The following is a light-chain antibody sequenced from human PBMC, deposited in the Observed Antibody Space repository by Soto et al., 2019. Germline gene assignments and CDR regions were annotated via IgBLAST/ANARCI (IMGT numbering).Light chain of an antibody. J-gene: IGLJ3*02. CDR2: EVN. Sequence: QSALTQPASLSGSPGQSITISCTGTSSDIGAYDYVSWFQQHPGKAPKLMISEVNNRPSGVSNRFSGSKSGNTAYLTISGLQAEDDADYYCSSFTTSDTWVLGGGTKVTVL. CDR1: SSDIGAYDY. CDR3: SSFTTSDTWV. V-gene: IGLV2-14*01.